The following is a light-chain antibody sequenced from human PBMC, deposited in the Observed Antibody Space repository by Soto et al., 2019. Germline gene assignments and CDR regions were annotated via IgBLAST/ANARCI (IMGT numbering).Light chain of an antibody. Sequence: QSALTQHPSASGSPGQSVTISCAGTSSDIGSYDHVSWYQQHPGKAPKLMIYDVTKRPSGVPDRFSGSKSGNAASLTVSGLQTEDEADYYCSSFAGSNNVAFGGGTKLTVL. V-gene: IGLV2-8*01. CDR1: SSDIGSYDH. J-gene: IGLJ3*02. CDR3: SSFAGSNNVA. CDR2: DVT.